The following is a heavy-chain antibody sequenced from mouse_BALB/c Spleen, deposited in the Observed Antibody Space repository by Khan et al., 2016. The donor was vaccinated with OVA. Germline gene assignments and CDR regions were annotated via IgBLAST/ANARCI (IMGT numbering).Heavy chain of an antibody. CDR2: IFPGSVST. D-gene: IGHD2-2*01. CDR3: ARGGYGGFAY. CDR1: GYTFSSYW. V-gene: IGHV1-9*01. J-gene: IGHJ3*01. Sequence: VELVESGGDLMKPGASVKISCKATGYTFSSYWIEWVKQRPGHGLEWIGQIFPGSVSTTYNEKFKGKATFTAATSSNTAYMQLSSLTSEDSAVYYCARGGYGGFAYWGQGTLVTVSA.